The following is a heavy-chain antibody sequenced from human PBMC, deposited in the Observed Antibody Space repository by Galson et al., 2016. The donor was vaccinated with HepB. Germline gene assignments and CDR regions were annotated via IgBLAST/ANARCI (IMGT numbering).Heavy chain of an antibody. CDR3: ARDSSSWSTEPFEY. D-gene: IGHD6-13*01. J-gene: IGHJ4*02. Sequence: SLRLSCAASGFTFSTHPMAWVRQAPGKGLEWVSTIGANDFRHYADSVKDRFTISRDNSRNSVHLQMNSLRAEDTAVYYCARDSSSWSTEPFEYWGQGTLVTVSS. CDR2: IGANDFR. V-gene: IGHV3-23*01. CDR1: GFTFSTHP.